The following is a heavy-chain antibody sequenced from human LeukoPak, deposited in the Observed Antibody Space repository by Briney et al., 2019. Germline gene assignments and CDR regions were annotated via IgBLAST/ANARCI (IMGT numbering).Heavy chain of an antibody. CDR3: ARKVVISSFDY. CDR1: GVSISSSSYY. J-gene: IGHJ4*02. CDR2: IYYSGST. Sequence: SETLSLTCTVSGVSISSSSYYWGWLRQPPGKGLEWIGSIYYSGSTYYNPSLKSRVTISVDTSKNQFSLKLSSVTAADTAVYYCARKVVISSFDYWGQGTLVTVSS. D-gene: IGHD3-22*01. V-gene: IGHV4-39*07.